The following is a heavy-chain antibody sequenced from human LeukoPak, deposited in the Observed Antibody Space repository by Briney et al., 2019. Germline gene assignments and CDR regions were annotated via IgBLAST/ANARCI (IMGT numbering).Heavy chain of an antibody. D-gene: IGHD1-26*01. CDR2: ISSSSSYI. Sequence: GRSLRLSCAASGFTFSSYSMNWVRQAPGKGLEWVSSISSSSSYIYYADSVKGRFTISRDNAKNSLYLQMNSLRAEDTAVYYCAKGGGMRNYYYMDVWGKGTTVTVSS. CDR3: AKGGGMRNYYYMDV. CDR1: GFTFSSYS. J-gene: IGHJ6*03. V-gene: IGHV3-21*01.